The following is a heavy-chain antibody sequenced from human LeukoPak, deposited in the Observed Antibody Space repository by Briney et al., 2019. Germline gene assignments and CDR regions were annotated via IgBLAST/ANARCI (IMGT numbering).Heavy chain of an antibody. CDR3: ARGRLSSGWYFDY. V-gene: IGHV3-74*01. J-gene: IGHJ4*02. CDR1: GFTFSSYW. D-gene: IGHD6-19*01. Sequence: GGSLRLSCAASGFTFSSYWMHWVRQAPGKGLVWVSRINTDGSSTSYADSVKGRFTISRDNAKNTLYLQMNSLRAEDTAVYYCARGRLSSGWYFDYWGQGTLVTVSS. CDR2: INTDGSST.